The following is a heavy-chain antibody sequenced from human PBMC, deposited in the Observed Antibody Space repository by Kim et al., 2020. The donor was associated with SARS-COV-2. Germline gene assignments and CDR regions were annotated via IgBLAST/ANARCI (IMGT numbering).Heavy chain of an antibody. J-gene: IGHJ4*02. CDR2: ISSSSSYI. V-gene: IGHV3-21*01. Sequence: GGSLRLSCAASGFTFSSYSMNWVRQAPGKWLEWVSSISSSSSYIYYADSVKGRFTISRDNAKSSLYLQMNSLRAEDSAVYYCAGDSCGCCYRYWGQVSLVTVSS. D-gene: IGHD6-19*01. CDR3: AGDSCGCCYRY. CDR1: GFTFSSYS.